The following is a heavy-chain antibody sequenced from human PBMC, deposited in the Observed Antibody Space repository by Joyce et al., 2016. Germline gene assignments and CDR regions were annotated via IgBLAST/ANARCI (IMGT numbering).Heavy chain of an antibody. D-gene: IGHD4-17*01. CDR3: ATSMDYGEEGFDP. J-gene: IGHJ5*02. CDR1: GYSFSNFS. V-gene: IGHV1-2*06. Sequence: QVQLVQSGTDVKKPGPSVKVSCKSSGYSFSNFSIHWVRQAAGQGHECMRRIKPNSGYKNYAQKFQGRVTMTTNTSISTAYMELSRLRSDDTAVYYCATSMDYGEEGFDPWGQGTQVTVSS. CDR2: IKPNSGYK.